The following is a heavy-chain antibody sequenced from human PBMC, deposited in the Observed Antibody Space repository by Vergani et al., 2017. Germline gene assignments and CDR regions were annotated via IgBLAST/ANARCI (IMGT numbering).Heavy chain of an antibody. CDR2: IYTSGAT. J-gene: IGHJ3*01. V-gene: IGHV4-61*02. Sequence: QVQLQESGPGLVKPSQTLSLTCTVSGGSFSTVGQSWTWLRQSAGKGLEWIGRIYTSGATNYNPSLRSRAIMSVDASKKHFSLKLNSVTDADTAVYYCARDGGEYDKDALDVWGQGTKVTVTS. D-gene: IGHD2-21*01. CDR3: ARDGGEYDKDALDV. CDR1: GGSFSTVGQS.